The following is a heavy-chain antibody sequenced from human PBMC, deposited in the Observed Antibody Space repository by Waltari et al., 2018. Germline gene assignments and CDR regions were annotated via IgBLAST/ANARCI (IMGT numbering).Heavy chain of an antibody. Sequence: EVQLVESGGGLVQPGGSLRLSCRICGFRFSDYWITWVRQAPGEGLEWVGNIKTDGGETYYTDSVKGRFTISRDNGKNSLFLQMDSLKVEDTAVYYCARDGDRNYDYWGQGTLVTVSS. CDR2: IKTDGGET. CDR1: GFRFSDYW. V-gene: IGHV3-7*01. J-gene: IGHJ4*02. D-gene: IGHD1-7*01. CDR3: ARDGDRNYDY.